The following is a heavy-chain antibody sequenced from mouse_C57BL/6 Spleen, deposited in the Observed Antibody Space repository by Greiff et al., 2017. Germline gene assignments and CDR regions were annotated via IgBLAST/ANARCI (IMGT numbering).Heavy chain of an antibody. D-gene: IGHD1-1*01. CDR1: GFTFSSYG. J-gene: IGHJ2*01. Sequence: EVKLVESGGDLVKPGGSLKLSCAASGFTFSSYGMSWVRQTPDKRLEWVATISSGGSYTYYPDSVKGRFTFSRDNAKNTLYLQMSSLKSEDTAMYYCARRDDYGSSHLDYWGQGTTLTVSA. CDR2: ISSGGSYT. V-gene: IGHV5-6*02. CDR3: ARRDDYGSSHLDY.